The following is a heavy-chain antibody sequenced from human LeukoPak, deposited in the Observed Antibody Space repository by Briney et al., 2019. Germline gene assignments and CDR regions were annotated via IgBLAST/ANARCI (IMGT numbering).Heavy chain of an antibody. J-gene: IGHJ4*02. CDR1: GYTFTGYY. CDR2: INPNSGGT. CDR3: ARGIVGATGNFDY. D-gene: IGHD1-26*01. V-gene: IGHV1-2*02. Sequence: GASVKVSCKASGYTFTGYYMHWVRQAPGQGLEWMGWINPNSGGTNYAQKFQGRVTMTRDTSISTAYMELSRLRSDDTAVYYCARGIVGATGNFDYWGQGTLVTVSS.